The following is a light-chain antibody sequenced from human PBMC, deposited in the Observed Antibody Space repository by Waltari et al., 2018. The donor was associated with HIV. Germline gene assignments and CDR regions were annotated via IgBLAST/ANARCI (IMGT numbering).Light chain of an antibody. CDR3: QVWDSSSGVV. V-gene: IGLV3-21*04. J-gene: IGLJ2*01. Sequence: SYVLTQSPSVPVAPGKTARITCGGNNIGSKSVHWYQPKPGQAPVLVIYYDSDRPSGIPEGFSGSNSGNTATLTSSRVEAGDEADYYCQVWDSSSGVVFGGGTRLTVL. CDR1: NIGSKS. CDR2: YDS.